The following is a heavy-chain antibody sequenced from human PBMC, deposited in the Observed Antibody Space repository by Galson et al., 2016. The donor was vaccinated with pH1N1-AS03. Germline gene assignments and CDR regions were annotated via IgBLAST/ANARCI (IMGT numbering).Heavy chain of an antibody. J-gene: IGHJ4*02. CDR3: ARDIGLVALYS. CDR1: GFTFSNLW. CDR2: VNGDGSST. D-gene: IGHD5-12*01. V-gene: IGHV3-74*01. Sequence: SLRLSCAASGFTFSNLWMHWVRQGPGKGLVWVARVNGDGSSTTYADSVKGRFTISRDDARNSLYLQMNSLRAEETAVYYCARDIGLVALYSWGQGSLVTVSS.